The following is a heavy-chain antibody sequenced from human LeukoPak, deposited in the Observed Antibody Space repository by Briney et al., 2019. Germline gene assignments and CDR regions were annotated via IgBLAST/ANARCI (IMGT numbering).Heavy chain of an antibody. CDR3: ARSAAAGTQYFDY. J-gene: IGHJ4*02. CDR2: IIPIFGTA. D-gene: IGHD6-13*01. CDR1: GGTFSSYA. V-gene: IGHV1-69*13. Sequence: ASVKVSCKASGGTFSSYAISWVRQAPGQGLEWMGGIIPIFGTANYAQKFQGRVTITADESTSTAYMELSSLRSEDTAVYYCARSAAAGTQYFDYWGQGTLVTVSS.